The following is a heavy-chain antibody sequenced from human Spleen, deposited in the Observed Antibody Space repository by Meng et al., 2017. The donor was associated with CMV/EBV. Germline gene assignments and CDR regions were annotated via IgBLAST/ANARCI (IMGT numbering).Heavy chain of an antibody. Sequence: GGSLRLSCAASGFTFSSYAMHWVRQAPGKGLEWVAVISYDGSNKYYADSVKGRFTISRDNSKNTLYLQMNGLRAEDTAVYYCAREGGYSYGTASYYYFGLDVWGQGTTVTVSS. V-gene: IGHV3-30-3*01. CDR3: AREGGYSYGTASYYYFGLDV. J-gene: IGHJ6*02. CDR2: ISYDGSNK. D-gene: IGHD5-18*01. CDR1: GFTFSSYA.